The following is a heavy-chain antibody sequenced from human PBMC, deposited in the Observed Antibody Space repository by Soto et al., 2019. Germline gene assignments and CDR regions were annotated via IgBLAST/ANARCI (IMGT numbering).Heavy chain of an antibody. Sequence: SETLSLTCTVSGGSISSGDYYWSWIRQPPGKGLEWIGYIYYSGSTYYNPSLKSRVTISVDTSKNQFSLKLSSVTAADTAVYYCASAFWSGYTAEYDYWGQGTLVTVSS. CDR2: IYYSGST. D-gene: IGHD3-3*01. CDR1: GGSISSGDYY. J-gene: IGHJ4*02. V-gene: IGHV4-30-4*01. CDR3: ASAFWSGYTAEYDY.